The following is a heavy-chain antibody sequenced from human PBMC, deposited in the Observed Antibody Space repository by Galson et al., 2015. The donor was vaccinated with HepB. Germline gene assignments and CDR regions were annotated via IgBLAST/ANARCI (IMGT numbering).Heavy chain of an antibody. CDR1: GFTFSSYE. V-gene: IGHV3-48*03. D-gene: IGHD2-8*01. CDR3: AYLSEMASIDY. J-gene: IGHJ4*02. CDR2: ISSSGRTI. Sequence: SLRLSCAASGFTFSSYEMNWVRQAPGKGLEWVSYISSSGRTIYYADSVKGRFTISRDNAKNSLYLQMNSLRAEDTAVYYCAYLSEMASIDYWCQGTLVTVSS.